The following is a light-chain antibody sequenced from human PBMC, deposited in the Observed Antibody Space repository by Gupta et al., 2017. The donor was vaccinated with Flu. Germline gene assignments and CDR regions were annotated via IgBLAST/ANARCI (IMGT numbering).Light chain of an antibody. J-gene: IGLJ2*01. CDR2: EVT. CDR3: SLYTSIGTVV. Sequence: NRVSWYQQPPGTAPKLMIYEVTNRPSGVPDRFSGSKSYNTASLTISGLQAEDEADYYCSLYTSIGTVVFGGGTKLTVL. CDR1: NR. V-gene: IGLV2-18*01.